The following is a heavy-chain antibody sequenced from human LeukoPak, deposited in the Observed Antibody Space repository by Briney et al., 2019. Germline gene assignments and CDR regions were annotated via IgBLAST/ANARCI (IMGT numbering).Heavy chain of an antibody. J-gene: IGHJ3*02. D-gene: IGHD2-15*01. CDR3: ARYLGYCSGGSCLQWAFDI. Sequence: SQTLSLTCSVSGGSINSGNYYWSWIRQPAGKGLEWIGRMYTSGSTNYNPSLKSRVSISVGTSKNQFSLKLTSLTAADTAVYYCARYLGYCSGGSCLQWAFDIWGQGTMVTVSS. V-gene: IGHV4-61*02. CDR2: MYTSGST. CDR1: GGSINSGNYY.